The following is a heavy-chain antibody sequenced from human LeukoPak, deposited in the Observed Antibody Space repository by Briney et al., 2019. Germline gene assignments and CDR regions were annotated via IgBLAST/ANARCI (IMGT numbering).Heavy chain of an antibody. CDR2: INSDGKTT. V-gene: IGHV3-48*01. CDR1: GFTFSDYS. CDR3: ARDFVLYDYGSHDY. D-gene: IGHD3-10*01. Sequence: PGGSLRLSCAASGFTFSDYSMNWVRHAPGKGLEDLSYINSDGKTTWYADSVKGRFTASRDNAKNSLYLQMNSLRVEDTAVYYCARDFVLYDYGSHDYWGQGTLVTVSS. J-gene: IGHJ4*02.